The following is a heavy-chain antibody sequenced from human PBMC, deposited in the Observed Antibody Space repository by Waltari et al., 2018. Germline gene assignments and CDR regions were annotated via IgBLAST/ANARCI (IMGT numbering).Heavy chain of an antibody. CDR3: ASTYYYGSGSFSPSGWFDP. J-gene: IGHJ5*02. CDR2: SNPNVGTA. Sequence: QVQLVQSGAEVKKPGSSVKVSCKASGGTFSSYAISWVRQAPGQGREWMGGSNPNVGTANDEQKFQGRVTSTADESTSTAYMELSSLRSEDTAVYYCASTYYYGSGSFSPSGWFDPWGQGTLVTVSS. D-gene: IGHD3-10*01. V-gene: IGHV1-69*01. CDR1: GGTFSSYA.